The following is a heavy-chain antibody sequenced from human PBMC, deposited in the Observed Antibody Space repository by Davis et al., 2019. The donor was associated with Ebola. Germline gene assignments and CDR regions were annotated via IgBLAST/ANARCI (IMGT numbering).Heavy chain of an antibody. CDR1: GFTFSSYS. D-gene: IGHD3-22*01. Sequence: GESLKISCAASGFTFSSYSMNWVRQAPGKGLEWVSYISSSSSTIYYADSVKGRFTISRDNAKNSLYLQMNSLRDEDTAVYYCARDSDDYYYDSSGDAFDIWGQGTMVTVSS. CDR2: ISSSSSTI. V-gene: IGHV3-48*02. J-gene: IGHJ3*02. CDR3: ARDSDDYYYDSSGDAFDI.